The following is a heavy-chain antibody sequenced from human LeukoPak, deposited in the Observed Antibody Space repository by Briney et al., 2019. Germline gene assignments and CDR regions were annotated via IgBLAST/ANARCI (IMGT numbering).Heavy chain of an antibody. CDR1: GFTFSSYS. V-gene: IGHV3-21*01. Sequence: GGSLRLSCPASGFTFSSYSMNWVRQAPGKGLEWVSSISSSSSYIYYADSVKGRFTISRDNAKNSLYLQMNSLIAEDTAVYYCARAFGYCSSTSCNGYYYYYYGMDVWGQGTTVTVSS. CDR3: ARAFGYCSSTSCNGYYYYYYGMDV. J-gene: IGHJ6*02. CDR2: ISSSSSYI. D-gene: IGHD2-2*03.